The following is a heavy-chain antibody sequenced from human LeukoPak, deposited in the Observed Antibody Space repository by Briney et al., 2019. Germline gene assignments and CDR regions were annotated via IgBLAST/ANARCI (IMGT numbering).Heavy chain of an antibody. D-gene: IGHD5-12*01. Sequence: ASVKVSCKASGGTFSSYAISWVRQAPGQGLEWMGGIIPIFGTANYAQKFQGRVTITTDESTSTAYMELSSLRSEDTAVYYCARGDSGYDPSAAFDIWGQGTMVTVSS. CDR3: ARGDSGYDPSAAFDI. CDR2: IIPIFGTA. V-gene: IGHV1-69*05. CDR1: GGTFSSYA. J-gene: IGHJ3*02.